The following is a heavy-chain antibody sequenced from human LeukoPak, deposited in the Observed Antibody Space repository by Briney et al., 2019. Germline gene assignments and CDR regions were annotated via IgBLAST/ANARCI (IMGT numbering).Heavy chain of an antibody. CDR1: GYTFTGYY. Sequence: ASVKVSCKASGYTFTGYYMHWVRQAPGQGLEWMGWINPNSGGTNYAQRFQGRVTMTRDTSISTAYMELSRLRSDDTAVYYCARGASGVYTVTTSWFDPWGQGTLVTVSS. V-gene: IGHV1-2*02. CDR3: ARGASGVYTVTTSWFDP. CDR2: INPNSGGT. D-gene: IGHD4-17*01. J-gene: IGHJ5*02.